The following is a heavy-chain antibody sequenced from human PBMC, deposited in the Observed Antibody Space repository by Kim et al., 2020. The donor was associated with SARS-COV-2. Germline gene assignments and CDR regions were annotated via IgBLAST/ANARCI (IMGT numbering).Heavy chain of an antibody. D-gene: IGHD2-15*01. J-gene: IGHJ6*04. Sequence: ASVKVSCKASGYTFTGYHMHWVRQAPGQGLEWMGRMNPDNGATNDAQNFQGRVTLTRDTSISTAYMELSRLSSDDTAVYYCARDGRWVCPGGSCFSAYYYTMDVWGEGTTVIVSS. CDR1: GYTFTGYH. V-gene: IGHV1-2*06. CDR3: ARDGRWVCPGGSCFSAYYYTMDV. CDR2: MNPDNGAT.